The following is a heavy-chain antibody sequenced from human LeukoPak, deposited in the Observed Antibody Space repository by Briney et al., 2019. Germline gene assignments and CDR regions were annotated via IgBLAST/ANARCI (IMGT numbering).Heavy chain of an antibody. D-gene: IGHD1-26*01. CDR1: GGSFSGYY. CDR3: ARVPYSGSQYYYYYYMDV. Sequence: PSETLSLTCAVYGGSFSGYYWSWIRQPPGKGLEWIGEINHSGSTDYNPSLKSRVTISVDTSKNQFSLKLSSVTAADTAVYYCARVPYSGSQYYYYYYMDVWGKGTTVTVSS. J-gene: IGHJ6*03. CDR2: INHSGST. V-gene: IGHV4-34*01.